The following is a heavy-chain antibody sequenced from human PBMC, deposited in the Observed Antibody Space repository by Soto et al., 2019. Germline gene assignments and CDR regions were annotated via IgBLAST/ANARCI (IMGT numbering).Heavy chain of an antibody. D-gene: IGHD2-2*01. V-gene: IGHV1-46*01. CDR2: MNPDEGSA. CDR3: ASSSSADPEY. J-gene: IGHJ4*02. CDR1: GNTLTKYY. Sequence: QVQVVQSGAEVKKPGASVKVSCEASGNTLTKYYIHWVRQAPGQGLEWMGAMNPDEGSASYAQKFRGRVTMPRVTATMTVYIELSRLKTEDTAVYYCASSSSADPEYGGQGTLVTVSS.